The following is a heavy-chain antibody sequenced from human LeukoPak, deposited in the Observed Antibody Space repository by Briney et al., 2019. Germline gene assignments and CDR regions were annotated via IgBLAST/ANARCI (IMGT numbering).Heavy chain of an antibody. CDR2: IKGKTDGGTT. CDR3: TTDNYYDSSGYYPPDFDY. Sequence: GGSMRLSCAASGFTFSNAWMNWVRQAPGKGLEWVGRIKGKTDGGTTDYAAPVKGRFTISRDDSKNTLYLQMNSLKTEDTAVYYCTTDNYYDSSGYYPPDFDYWGQGTLVTVSS. CDR1: GFTFSNAW. V-gene: IGHV3-15*07. J-gene: IGHJ4*02. D-gene: IGHD3-22*01.